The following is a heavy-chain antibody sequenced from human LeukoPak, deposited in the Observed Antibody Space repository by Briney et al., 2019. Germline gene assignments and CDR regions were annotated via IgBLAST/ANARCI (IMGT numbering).Heavy chain of an antibody. CDR1: GFTFSSYA. CDR3: AKQRLQGGGPPDY. D-gene: IGHD2-15*01. CDR2: ISGSGGST. J-gene: IGHJ4*02. Sequence: GGSLRLSCAASGFTFSSYAMSWVRQAPGKGLEWVSAISGSGGSTHYADSVKGRFTISRDNAKNSLYLQMNSLRAEDTAVYYCAKQRLQGGGPPDYWGQGTLVTVSS. V-gene: IGHV3-23*01.